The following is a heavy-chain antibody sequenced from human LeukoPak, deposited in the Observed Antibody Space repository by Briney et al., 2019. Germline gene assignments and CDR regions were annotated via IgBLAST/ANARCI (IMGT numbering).Heavy chain of an antibody. CDR1: GFAVSSNY. CDR2: IYSAGST. V-gene: IGHV3-53*01. Sequence: GGSLRLSCAASGFAVSSNYMSWVRQAPGKGLEWVSVIYSAGSTYYADSVKGRFTISRDNSKNTLYLQMNSLRAEDTAVYYCARDLSFDYWGQGTLVTVSS. CDR3: ARDLSFDY. D-gene: IGHD3-16*02. J-gene: IGHJ4*02.